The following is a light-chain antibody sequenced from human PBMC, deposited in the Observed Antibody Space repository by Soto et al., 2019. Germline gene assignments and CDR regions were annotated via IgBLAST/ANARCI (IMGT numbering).Light chain of an antibody. CDR3: QQYNDLVT. J-gene: IGKJ4*01. Sequence: DIVMTQSPGTLSLSPGERATLSCRASQSVSSSYLAWYQQKPGQAPRLLIYGASSRATGIPARFSGSGSGTEFTLTISSLQSEDSAVYYCQQYNDLVTFGGGTKVDTK. CDR1: QSVSSSY. V-gene: IGKV3-15*01. CDR2: GAS.